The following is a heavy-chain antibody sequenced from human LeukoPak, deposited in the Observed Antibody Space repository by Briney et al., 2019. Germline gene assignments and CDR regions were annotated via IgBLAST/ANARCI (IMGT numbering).Heavy chain of an antibody. CDR2: IKQDGSEK. J-gene: IGHJ4*02. D-gene: IGHD2-2*01. CDR1: GFTFSSYW. Sequence: GGSLRLSCAASGFTFSSYWMSWVRQAPGKGLEWVANIKQDGSEKYYVDSVKGRFTISRDNAKNSLYLQMSSLRAEDTAVYYCANHLACGSTSCPPFDDWGQGTLVTVSS. CDR3: ANHLACGSTSCPPFDD. V-gene: IGHV3-7*01.